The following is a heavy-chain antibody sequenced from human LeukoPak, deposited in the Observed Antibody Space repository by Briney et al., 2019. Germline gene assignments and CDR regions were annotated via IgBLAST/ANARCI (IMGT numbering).Heavy chain of an antibody. V-gene: IGHV4-34*01. CDR3: ARGVGTLLYYHYYGMDV. D-gene: IGHD6-13*01. CDR2: INHSGST. CDR1: GGSFSGYY. J-gene: IGHJ6*02. Sequence: PSETLSLTCAVYGGSFSGYYWSWIRQPPGKGLEWIGEINHSGSTNYNPSLKSRVTISVDTSKNQFSLKLSSVTAADTAVYYCARGVGTLLYYHYYGMDVWGQGTTVTVSS.